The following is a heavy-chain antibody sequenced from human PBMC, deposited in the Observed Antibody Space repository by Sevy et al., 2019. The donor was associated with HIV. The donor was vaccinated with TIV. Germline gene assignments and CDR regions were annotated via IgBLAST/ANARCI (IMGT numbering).Heavy chain of an antibody. V-gene: IGHV3-30*18. D-gene: IGHD3-22*01. Sequence: GGSLRLSCAASGFTFSSYGMHWVRQAPGKGLEWVAVISYDGSNKYCADSVKGRLTISRDNSKNTLYLQMNSLRAEDTAVYYCAKDTNYYDSSGYYFDPGLGAFDIWGQGTMVTVSS. CDR1: GFTFSSYG. CDR3: AKDTNYYDSSGYYFDPGLGAFDI. CDR2: ISYDGSNK. J-gene: IGHJ3*02.